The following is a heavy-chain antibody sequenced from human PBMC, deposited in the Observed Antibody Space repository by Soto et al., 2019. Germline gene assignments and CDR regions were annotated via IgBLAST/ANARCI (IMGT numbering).Heavy chain of an antibody. CDR3: ARDQMSAAMVKGDY. Sequence: EVQLVESGGGLVQPGGSLRLSCAASGFTFSSYEMNWVRQAPGKGLEWVSYISSSGSTIYYADSVKGRFTISRDNAKNSLYLQMNSLRAEDTAVYYCARDQMSAAMVKGDYWGQGTLVTVSS. CDR1: GFTFSSYE. D-gene: IGHD5-18*01. V-gene: IGHV3-48*03. CDR2: ISSSGSTI. J-gene: IGHJ4*02.